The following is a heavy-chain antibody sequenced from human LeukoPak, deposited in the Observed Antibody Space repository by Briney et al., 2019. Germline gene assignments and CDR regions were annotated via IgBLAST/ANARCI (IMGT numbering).Heavy chain of an antibody. Sequence: GGCLALSCAASGFTFNLYAMSWVRQVPGKGLEWVSGIRSYGTNTYYADSVKGRLTISRDNSKNTVFLQMNSLTGEDTAVYHCAKDRGPYLGIDNNWFDPWGQGTLVIVSA. J-gene: IGHJ5*02. D-gene: IGHD1-26*01. V-gene: IGHV3-23*01. CDR3: AKDRGPYLGIDNNWFDP. CDR2: IRSYGTNT. CDR1: GFTFNLYA.